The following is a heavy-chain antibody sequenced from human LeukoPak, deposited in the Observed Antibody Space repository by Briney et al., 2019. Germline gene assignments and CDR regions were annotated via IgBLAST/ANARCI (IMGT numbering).Heavy chain of an antibody. D-gene: IGHD1-14*01. V-gene: IGHV3-7*01. CDR3: ARDVGTSAPDAFDI. J-gene: IGHJ3*02. Sequence: DSVKGRFTISRDNAKNSLYLQMNSLRAEDTDVYYCARDVGTSAPDAFDIWGQGTMVTVSS.